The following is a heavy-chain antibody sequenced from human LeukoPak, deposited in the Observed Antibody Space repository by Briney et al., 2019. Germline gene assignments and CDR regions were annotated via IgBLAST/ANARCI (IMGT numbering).Heavy chain of an antibody. CDR1: GGAFSSYA. V-gene: IGHV1-69*05. J-gene: IGHJ4*02. D-gene: IGHD1-26*01. CDR2: IIPIFGTA. CDR3: ATTEGGIVGATSLDY. Sequence: SVKVSCKASGGAFSSYAISWVRQAPGQGLEWLGGIIPIFGTANYAQKFQGRVTITTDESTSTAYMELSSLRSEDTAVYYCATTEGGIVGATSLDYWGQGTLATVSS.